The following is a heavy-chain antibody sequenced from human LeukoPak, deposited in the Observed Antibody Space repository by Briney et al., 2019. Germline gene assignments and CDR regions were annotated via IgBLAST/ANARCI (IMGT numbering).Heavy chain of an antibody. D-gene: IGHD3-9*01. CDR3: AKGYFGVFDY. V-gene: IGHV3-23*01. CDR1: GFTFSSYG. J-gene: IGHJ4*02. Sequence: GGSLRLSCGASGFTFSSYGMSWVRQAPGKGLEWVSAISGSGGSTYYADSVKGRFTISRDNSKNTLYLQMNSLRAEDTAVYYCAKGYFGVFDYWGQGTLVTVSS. CDR2: ISGSGGST.